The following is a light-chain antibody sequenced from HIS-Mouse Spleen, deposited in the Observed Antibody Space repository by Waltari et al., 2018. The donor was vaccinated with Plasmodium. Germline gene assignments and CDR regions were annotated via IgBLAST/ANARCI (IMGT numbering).Light chain of an antibody. CDR2: EDS. CDR3: YSTDSSGNHRV. Sequence: SYELTQPPSVSVSPGPTARTTFSGHALPKKYAYWDQQKSGQAPVLLIYEDSKRPSGIPERFSGSSSGTMATLTISGAQVEDEADYYCYSTDSSGNHRVFGGGTKLTVL. J-gene: IGLJ3*02. V-gene: IGLV3-10*01. CDR1: ALPKKY.